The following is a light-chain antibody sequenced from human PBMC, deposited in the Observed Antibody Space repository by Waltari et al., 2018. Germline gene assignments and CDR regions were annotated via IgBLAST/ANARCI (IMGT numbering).Light chain of an antibody. Sequence: DIQMTQSPSTLSASVGDRVIITCRASESISGWLAWYQQKVGRAPKIMIYKTSNLESGVPSRFSGSASGTEFTLTISSLQPDDFATYYCLQCDSYPWTFGQGTKVEIK. V-gene: IGKV1-5*03. J-gene: IGKJ1*01. CDR2: KTS. CDR3: LQCDSYPWT. CDR1: ESISGW.